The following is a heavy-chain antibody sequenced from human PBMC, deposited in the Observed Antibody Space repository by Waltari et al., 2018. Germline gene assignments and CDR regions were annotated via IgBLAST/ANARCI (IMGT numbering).Heavy chain of an antibody. Sequence: QVQLQQSGPGLVKPSHTLSPTCAISGARSARHGSAWNWIRQSPLRGLEWLGRTYYSTKGYNDYAASVKSRITINPDTSKNQFSLQLNSVTPEDTAVYYCARGKVSAFDYWGQGTLVTVSS. CDR2: TYYSTKGYN. V-gene: IGHV6-1*01. D-gene: IGHD6-19*01. CDR1: GARSARHGSA. CDR3: ARGKVSAFDY. J-gene: IGHJ4*02.